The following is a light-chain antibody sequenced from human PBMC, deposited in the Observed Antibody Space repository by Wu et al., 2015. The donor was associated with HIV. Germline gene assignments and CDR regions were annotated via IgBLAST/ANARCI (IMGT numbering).Light chain of an antibody. J-gene: IGKJ5*01. CDR3: QQYAETPVT. Sequence: EIVLTQSPDTLSLSPGQKATLSCKSSQILSVSYVAWYQKRPGQAPTLVIYGASKRAPDIPDRFRGSGSGTDFALNITRLESEDFAIYYCQQYAETPVTFGQGTRLE. CDR2: GAS. CDR1: QILSVSY. V-gene: IGKV3-20*01.